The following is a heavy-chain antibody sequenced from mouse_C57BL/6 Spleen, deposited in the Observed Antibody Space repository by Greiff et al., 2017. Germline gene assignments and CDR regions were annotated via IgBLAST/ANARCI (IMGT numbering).Heavy chain of an antibody. Sequence: EVKLMESGPELVKPGASVKISCKASGYSFTGYYMHWVKQSHGNILDWIGYIYPYNGVSSYNQKFKGKATLTVDKSSSTAYMELRSLTSEDSAVYYCASPYGSRDWYFDVWGTGTTVTVSS. CDR3: ASPYGSRDWYFDV. V-gene: IGHV1-31*01. J-gene: IGHJ1*03. D-gene: IGHD1-1*01. CDR1: GYSFTGYY. CDR2: IYPYNGVS.